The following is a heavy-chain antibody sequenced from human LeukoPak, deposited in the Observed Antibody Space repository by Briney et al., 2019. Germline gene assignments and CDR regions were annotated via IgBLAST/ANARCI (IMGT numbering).Heavy chain of an antibody. J-gene: IGHJ6*02. Sequence: GGSLRLSCAASGFTFSSYAMHWVRQAPGKGLEWVAVISYHGSNKYYADSVKGRFTISRDNSKNTLYLQMNSLRAEDTAVYYCATDLRLDIVASYYYYGMDVWGQGTTVTVSS. CDR2: ISYHGSNK. CDR3: ATDLRLDIVASYYYYGMDV. D-gene: IGHD5-12*01. CDR1: GFTFSSYA. V-gene: IGHV3-30-3*02.